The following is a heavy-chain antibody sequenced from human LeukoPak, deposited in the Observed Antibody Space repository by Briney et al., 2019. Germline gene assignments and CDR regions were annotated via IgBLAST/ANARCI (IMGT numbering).Heavy chain of an antibody. J-gene: IGHJ5*02. V-gene: IGHV1-18*01. CDR2: ISAYNGNT. D-gene: IGHD3-10*01. CDR1: GYTFTSYG. Sequence: GASVKVSCKASGYTFTSYGISWVRQAPGQGLEWMGWISAYNGNTNYAQKLQGRVTMTTDTSTSTAYMELRSLRSDDTAVYYCARVQKLRYYYGSGSLRGFDPWGQGTLVTVSS. CDR3: ARVQKLRYYYGSGSLRGFDP.